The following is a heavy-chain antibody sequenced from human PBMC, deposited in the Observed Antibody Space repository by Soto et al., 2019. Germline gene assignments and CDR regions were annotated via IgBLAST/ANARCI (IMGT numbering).Heavy chain of an antibody. CDR2: INSDGSST. Sequence: PGGSLRLSCAASGFTFSTYWMHWVRQAPGKGLAWVSRINSDGSSTSYADSVKGRFTISRDNAKNTLYLQMNSLRGEDTAMYYCARLVVPHTEYDAFDIWGQGTMVTVSS. J-gene: IGHJ3*02. V-gene: IGHV3-74*01. CDR3: ARLVVPHTEYDAFDI. D-gene: IGHD2-15*01. CDR1: GFTFSTYW.